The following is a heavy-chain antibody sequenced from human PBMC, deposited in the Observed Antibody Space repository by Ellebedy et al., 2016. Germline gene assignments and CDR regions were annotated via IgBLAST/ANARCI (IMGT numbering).Heavy chain of an antibody. CDR3: AVIARGAGDVI. CDR1: GFTFSGFW. Sequence: GESLKISXEAPGFTFSGFWMSWVRQAPGKGLEWVADIKEDGSEKYYVDSVKGRFTVSRDNAKNSLYLQMNSLRAEDTALYFCAVIARGAGDVIWGQGTLVTVSP. D-gene: IGHD2-21*01. J-gene: IGHJ4*02. V-gene: IGHV3-7*02. CDR2: IKEDGSEK.